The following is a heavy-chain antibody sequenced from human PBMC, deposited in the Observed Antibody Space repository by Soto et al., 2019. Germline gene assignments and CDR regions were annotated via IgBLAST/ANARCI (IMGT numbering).Heavy chain of an antibody. CDR2: IYPGDSDT. V-gene: IGHV5-51*01. Sequence: GESLKISCKASGYSFTSYWIGWVRQMPGKGLEWMGIIYPGDSDTGYSPSFQGKVTIPVDKSINTAYLQGSSLKASDTAMYYCARHEQSTSPGSNYYGMDVWGQGTTVTVSS. CDR3: ARHEQSTSPGSNYYGMDV. CDR1: GYSFTSYW. J-gene: IGHJ6*02. D-gene: IGHD6-13*01.